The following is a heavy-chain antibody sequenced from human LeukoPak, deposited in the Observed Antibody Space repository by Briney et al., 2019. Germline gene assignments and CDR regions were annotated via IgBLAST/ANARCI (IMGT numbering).Heavy chain of an antibody. Sequence: SETLSLTCTVSGYSISSGYYWGWIRQSPGKGLDWIGSIHYSKMTFYNPSLKSRVTMSLDTSKNRFSLNLSSVTAADTAVYYCARAVGTTTGLFDYWGQGALVTVSS. CDR2: IHYSKMT. J-gene: IGHJ4*02. D-gene: IGHD1-26*01. CDR3: ARAVGTTTGLFDY. V-gene: IGHV4-38-2*02. CDR1: GYSISSGYY.